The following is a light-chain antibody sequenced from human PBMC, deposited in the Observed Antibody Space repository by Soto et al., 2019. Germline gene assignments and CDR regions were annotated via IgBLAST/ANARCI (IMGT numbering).Light chain of an antibody. CDR3: QQDYNLPLT. CDR2: GAS. Sequence: PGERVTLSCRASQSVSRSYLTWYQQKPGQAPRLLMYGASTKATGIPARFSGSGSGTDFTLTISSLQPEDFAVYYCQQDYNLPLTFGGGTKVEIK. J-gene: IGKJ4*01. V-gene: IGKV3D-7*01. CDR1: QSVSRSY.